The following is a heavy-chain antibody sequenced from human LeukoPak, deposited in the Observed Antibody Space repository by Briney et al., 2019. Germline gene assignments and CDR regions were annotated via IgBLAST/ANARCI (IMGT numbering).Heavy chain of an antibody. J-gene: IGHJ3*02. CDR2: IYSGGSI. CDR3: ARDSRTMVRGVTSAKDAFDI. CDR1: GVTVSSNY. Sequence: GGSLRLSCAASGVTVSSNYMSWVRQAPGKGLEWVSVIYSGGSIYYADSVKGRFTISRDNSKNTLYLQMNSLRAEDTAVYYCARDSRTMVRGVTSAKDAFDIWGQGTMVTVSS. V-gene: IGHV3-53*01. D-gene: IGHD3-10*01.